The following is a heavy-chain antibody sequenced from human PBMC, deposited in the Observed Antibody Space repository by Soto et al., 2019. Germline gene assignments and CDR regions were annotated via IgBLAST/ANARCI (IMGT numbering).Heavy chain of an antibody. J-gene: IGHJ4*02. V-gene: IGHV4-30-2*06. D-gene: IGHD2-15*01. Sequence: SENLRLPCSVSGVAMTYGGYFWSWIRQSPEKGLEWLGYIGHLETTYYNPSFKRRLSLSIARTRNQSYLRLSSMHAADKAVSYSARGGGYDSFAFWGQGIQATVSP. CDR3: ARGGGYDSFAF. CDR2: IGHLETT. CDR1: GVAMTYGGYF.